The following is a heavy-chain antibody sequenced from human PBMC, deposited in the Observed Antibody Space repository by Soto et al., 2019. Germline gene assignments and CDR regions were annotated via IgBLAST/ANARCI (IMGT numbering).Heavy chain of an antibody. CDR1: GFSLSTSGVG. Sequence: GSGPTLVHPTQTLTLTCTLSGFSLSTSGVGVGWIRQPPGKVLEWLALIYWNDDKRYSPSLKSRLTITKDTSKNQVVLTMTNMDPVSTATYFCTLRRVTLVRGPHGCFDPWGQGTLVTVSS. V-gene: IGHV2-5*01. J-gene: IGHJ5*02. D-gene: IGHD3-10*01. CDR2: IYWNDDK. CDR3: TLRRVTLVRGPHGCFDP.